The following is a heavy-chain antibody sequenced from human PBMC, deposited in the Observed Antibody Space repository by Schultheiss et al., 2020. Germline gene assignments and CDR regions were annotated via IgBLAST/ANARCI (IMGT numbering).Heavy chain of an antibody. Sequence: ASVKVSCKASGYTFTSYGISWVRQAPGQGLEWMGWISAYNGNTNYAQKLQGRVTMTTDTSTSTAYMELRSLRSDDTAVYYCARDGGSSSRWLGHARSVFDYWGQGTLVTVSS. D-gene: IGHD6-6*01. J-gene: IGHJ4*02. V-gene: IGHV1-18*04. CDR1: GYTFTSYG. CDR3: ARDGGSSSRWLGHARSVFDY. CDR2: ISAYNGNT.